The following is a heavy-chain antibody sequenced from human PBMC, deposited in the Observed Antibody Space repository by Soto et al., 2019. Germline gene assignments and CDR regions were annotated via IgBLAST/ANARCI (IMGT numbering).Heavy chain of an antibody. V-gene: IGHV1-69*01. Sequence: QVQLVQSGAEVKKPGSSVKVSCKASGGTFSGYAISWVRQAPGQGLEWMGGIIPIFGTANYAQKFQGRVTITADESTSTAYMELSSLRSEDTAVYYCARVPYYYGSYGMDVWGQGTTVTVSS. J-gene: IGHJ6*02. CDR2: IIPIFGTA. D-gene: IGHD3-10*01. CDR3: ARVPYYYGSYGMDV. CDR1: GGTFSGYA.